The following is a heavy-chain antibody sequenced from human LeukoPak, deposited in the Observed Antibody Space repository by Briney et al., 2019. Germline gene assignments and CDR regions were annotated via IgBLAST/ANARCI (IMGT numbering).Heavy chain of an antibody. D-gene: IGHD2-2*01. CDR2: VHDSGRT. CDR1: NGSINSYY. J-gene: IGHJ6*03. CDR3: ARVTSSFNYAYYYYMDV. Sequence: DPSETLSLTCTVSNGSINSYYWSWVRQPPGKGLEWIGYVHDSGRTKYNPSLKSRVTISVDTSKNHFSLRVTSVTAADTAVYYCARVTSSFNYAYYYYMDVWGKGTTVSISS. V-gene: IGHV4-59*01.